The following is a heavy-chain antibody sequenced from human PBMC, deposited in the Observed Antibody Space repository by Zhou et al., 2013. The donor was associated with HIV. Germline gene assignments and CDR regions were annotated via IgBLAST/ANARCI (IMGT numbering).Heavy chain of an antibody. CDR1: GGTFSSYA. D-gene: IGHD3-3*01. J-gene: IGHJ5*02. V-gene: IGHV1-69*12. Sequence: QVQLVQSGAEVKKPGSSVKVSCKASGGTFSSYAISWVRQAPGQGLEWMGGIIPLFRTANYAHKYQGRVTITADESTSTAYMELSSLRSEDTAVYYCMNPITIFGYPAWGQGTLVTVSS. CDR2: IIPLFRTA. CDR3: MNPITIFGYPA.